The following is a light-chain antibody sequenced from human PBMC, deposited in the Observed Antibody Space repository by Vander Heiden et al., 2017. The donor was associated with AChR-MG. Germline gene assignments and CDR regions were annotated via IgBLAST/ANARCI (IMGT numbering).Light chain of an antibody. V-gene: IGLV2-23*02. CDR1: SSDVGSYNL. J-gene: IGLJ3*02. Sequence: QSALTQPASVSGSPGQSITISCPGTSSDVGSYNLVSWYQQHPGKAPKLMIYEVSKRPSGVSNRFSGSKSGNTASLTISGLQAEDEADYYCCSYAGELLVFGGGTKLTVL. CDR3: CSYAGELLV. CDR2: EVS.